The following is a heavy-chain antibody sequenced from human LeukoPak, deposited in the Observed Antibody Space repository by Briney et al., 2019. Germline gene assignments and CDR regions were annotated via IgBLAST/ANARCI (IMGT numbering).Heavy chain of an antibody. Sequence: ETPSLTCTVSGGSISSSSYYWGWIRQPPGKGLEWIGSIYYSGSTYYNPSLKSRVTISVDTSKNQFSLKLSSVTAADTAVYYCARQTSSDSSGYYPADFDYWGQGTLVTVSS. CDR2: IYYSGST. CDR3: ARQTSSDSSGYYPADFDY. J-gene: IGHJ4*02. D-gene: IGHD3-22*01. CDR1: GGSISSSSYY. V-gene: IGHV4-39*01.